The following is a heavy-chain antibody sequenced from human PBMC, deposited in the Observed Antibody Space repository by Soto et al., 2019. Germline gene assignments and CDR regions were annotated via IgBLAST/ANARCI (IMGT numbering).Heavy chain of an antibody. CDR3: ARLTTGKYYYYYMDV. V-gene: IGHV5-51*01. CDR2: IYPGDSDT. J-gene: IGHJ6*03. Sequence: GESLKISCKGSGYSFTSYWIGWVRQMPGKGLEWMGIIYPGDSDTRYSPSFQDQVTISADKSISTAYLQWSSLKASDTAMYYCARLTTGKYYYYYMDVWGKGTTVTVSS. D-gene: IGHD1-1*01. CDR1: GYSFTSYW.